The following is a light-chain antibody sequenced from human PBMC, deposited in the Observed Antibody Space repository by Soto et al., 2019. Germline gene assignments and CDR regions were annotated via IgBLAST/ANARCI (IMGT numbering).Light chain of an antibody. J-gene: IGLJ1*01. V-gene: IGLV2-14*03. Sequence: QSVLTQPASVSGSPGQSIAISCTGTSSDVGGYNSVSWYQHHPGKAPKLMIYDVNYRPSGISDHFSGSKSGNTASLTISGLQAEDEADYYCSSYTSSSTLVFGTGTKVTVL. CDR3: SSYTSSSTLV. CDR2: DVN. CDR1: SSDVGGYNS.